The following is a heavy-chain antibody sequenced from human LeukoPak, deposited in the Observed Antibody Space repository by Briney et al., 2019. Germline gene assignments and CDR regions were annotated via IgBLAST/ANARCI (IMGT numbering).Heavy chain of an antibody. J-gene: IGHJ6*03. Sequence: SETLSLTCTVSGGSITSYYWSWIRQPPGKGLEWIGNIYYSGTTKYNPSLKSRVTISVDTSKNQFSLKLSSVTAADTAVYYCARAGGVARYYYYMDVWGKGTTVTVSS. D-gene: IGHD3-3*01. CDR2: IYYSGTT. CDR1: GGSITSYY. CDR3: ARAGGVARYYYYMDV. V-gene: IGHV4-59*08.